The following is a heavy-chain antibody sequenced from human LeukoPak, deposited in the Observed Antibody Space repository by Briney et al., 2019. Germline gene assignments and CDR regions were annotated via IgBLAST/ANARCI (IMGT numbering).Heavy chain of an antibody. CDR2: IIPILGIA. D-gene: IGHD2-2*01. Sequence: GASVKVSCKASGGTFSSYAISWVRQAPGQGLEWMGRIIPILGIANYAQKFQGRVTITADKSTSTAYMELRSLRPDDTAVYYCARVPPSAHQLLSSDYWGQGTQVTVSS. V-gene: IGHV1-69*04. CDR1: GGTFSSYA. CDR3: ARVPPSAHQLLSSDY. J-gene: IGHJ4*02.